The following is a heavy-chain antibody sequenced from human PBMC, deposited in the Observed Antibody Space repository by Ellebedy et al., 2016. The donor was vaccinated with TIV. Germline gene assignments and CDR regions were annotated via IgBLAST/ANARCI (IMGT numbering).Heavy chain of an antibody. CDR1: GFNFTTYI. D-gene: IGHD1-26*01. J-gene: IGHJ4*02. Sequence: GGSLRLXXAASGFNFTTYIMKWVRQAPGKGLEWVSSISSSSRYIFYADSVKGRFTISRDDAKNSLYLQMNGLRAEDTAMYYCASYDGSFRYWGRGTRVTVSS. CDR3: ASYDGSFRY. CDR2: ISSSSRYI. V-gene: IGHV3-21*01.